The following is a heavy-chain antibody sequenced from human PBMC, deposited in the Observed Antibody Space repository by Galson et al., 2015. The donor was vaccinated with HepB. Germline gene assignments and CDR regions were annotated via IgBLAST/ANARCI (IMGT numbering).Heavy chain of an antibody. D-gene: IGHD2-8*01. CDR2: INVGNGNI. J-gene: IGHJ3*02. CDR1: GYTFPRHA. CDR3: AREAATGYPYATFDI. V-gene: IGHV1-3*01. Sequence: GYTFPRHAIHWVRQAPGQRLEWMGWINVGNGNIKYSQKFQGRLTVTRDISASTAYMELSSLKSEDTAVYYCAREAATGYPYATFDIWGQGTLVTVSS.